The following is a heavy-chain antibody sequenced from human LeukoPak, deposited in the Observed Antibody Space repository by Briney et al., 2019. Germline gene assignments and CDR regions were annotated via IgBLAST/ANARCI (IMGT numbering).Heavy chain of an antibody. CDR1: GGSLGTYY. Sequence: SETLSLTCSVSGGSLGTYYWNWIRQPAGKGLEWIGRIYASGSTSFNPSLTSRVAMSIDTSKTQFSLNLNSVTAADTAVYYCARTRDASYWYFDYWGQGTLVTVSS. V-gene: IGHV4-4*07. J-gene: IGHJ4*02. D-gene: IGHD1-26*01. CDR2: IYASGST. CDR3: ARTRDASYWYFDY.